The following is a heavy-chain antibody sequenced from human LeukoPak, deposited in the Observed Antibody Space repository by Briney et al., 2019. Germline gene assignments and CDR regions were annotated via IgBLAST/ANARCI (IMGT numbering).Heavy chain of an antibody. Sequence: PSETLSLTCAVYGGSFSGYYWSWIRQPPGKGLEWIGYIYYSGSTNYNPSLKSRVTISVDTSKNQFSLKLSSVTAADTAVYYCASGGYSYGYNVYWGQGTLVTVSS. J-gene: IGHJ4*02. CDR3: ASGGYSYGYNVY. CDR2: IYYSGST. V-gene: IGHV4-59*01. D-gene: IGHD5-18*01. CDR1: GGSFSGYY.